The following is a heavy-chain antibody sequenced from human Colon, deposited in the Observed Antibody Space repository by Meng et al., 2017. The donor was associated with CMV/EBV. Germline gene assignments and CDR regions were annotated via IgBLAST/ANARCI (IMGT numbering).Heavy chain of an antibody. CDR1: GFTFGDYA. CDR2: IRSKAYGGTT. CDR3: TSLLAAAVAFDY. V-gene: IGHV3-49*04. D-gene: IGHD6-13*01. J-gene: IGHJ4*02. Sequence: GGSLRLSCTASGFTFGDYAMSWVRQAPGKGLEWVGFIRSKAYGGTTEYAASVKGRFTISRDGSKSIAYLQMNSLKTEDTAVYYCTSLLAAAVAFDYWGQGTLVTVSS.